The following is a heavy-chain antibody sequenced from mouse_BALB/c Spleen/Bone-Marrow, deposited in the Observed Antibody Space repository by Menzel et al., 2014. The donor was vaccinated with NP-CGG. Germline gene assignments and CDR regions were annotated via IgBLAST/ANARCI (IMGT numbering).Heavy chain of an antibody. CDR1: GYKFTSYV. J-gene: IGHJ2*01. CDR2: INPYNDVT. CDR3: GRDYYRGSFDY. Sequence: VQLKESGPELVKPGALVKMSCKASGYKFTSYVMLWVKQKPGQGLEWIGYINPYNDVTTYNEKFKGKASLTSDKSSSTAYMELSSLTSDDSAVYYCGRDYYRGSFDYWGQGTTLTVSS. D-gene: IGHD2-14*01. V-gene: IGHV1-14*01.